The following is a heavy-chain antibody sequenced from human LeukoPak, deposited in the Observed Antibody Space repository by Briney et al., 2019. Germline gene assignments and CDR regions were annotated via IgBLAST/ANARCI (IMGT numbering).Heavy chain of an antibody. CDR2: INHSGST. J-gene: IGHJ4*02. D-gene: IGHD5-18*01. Sequence: PSETLSLTCAVYGGSFRGYYWSWIRQPPGKGLEWIAEINHSGSTNYNPSLKSRVTISVDTSKNQFSLKLSSVTAADTPVYYCARRGYSYAGPYYFDYWGQGTLVTVSS. V-gene: IGHV4-34*01. CDR1: GGSFRGYY. CDR3: ARRGYSYAGPYYFDY.